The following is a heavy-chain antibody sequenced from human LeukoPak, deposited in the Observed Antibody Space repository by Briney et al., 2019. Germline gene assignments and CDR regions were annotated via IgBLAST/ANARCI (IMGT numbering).Heavy chain of an antibody. Sequence: SETLSLTCAVYGGSFSGYYWSWIRQPPGKGLEWIGEINHSGGTNYNPSLKSRVTISVDTSKNQFSLKLSSVTAADTAVYYCARGKYDFWSGYSQNWFDPWGQGTLVTVSS. D-gene: IGHD3-3*01. J-gene: IGHJ5*02. V-gene: IGHV4-34*01. CDR2: INHSGGT. CDR3: ARGKYDFWSGYSQNWFDP. CDR1: GGSFSGYY.